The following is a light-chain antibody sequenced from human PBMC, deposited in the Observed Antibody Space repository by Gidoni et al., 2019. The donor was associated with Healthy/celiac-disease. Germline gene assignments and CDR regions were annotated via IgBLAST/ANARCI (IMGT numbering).Light chain of an antibody. CDR1: QSVSSY. CDR2: DAS. Sequence: IVFAQSPATLSLSPGERATLACRASQSVSSYLAWYQQKPGQAPRLLIYDASNRATGIPARFSGSGSGTDFTLTISSLEPEDFAVYYCQQSNNWPRTFGQGTKVEIK. V-gene: IGKV3-11*01. CDR3: QQSNNWPRT. J-gene: IGKJ1*01.